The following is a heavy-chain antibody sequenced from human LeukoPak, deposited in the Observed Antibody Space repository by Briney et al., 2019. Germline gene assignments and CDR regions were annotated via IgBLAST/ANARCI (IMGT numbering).Heavy chain of an antibody. V-gene: IGHV3-30-3*01. CDR1: GFTFSSYA. CDR2: ISYDGSNK. D-gene: IGHD1-26*01. J-gene: IGHJ4*02. CDR3: ARLDFRSGSYFYRY. Sequence: PGGSLRLSCAASGFTFSSYAMHWVRQAPGKGLEWVAVISYDGSNKYYADSVKGRFTISRDNSKNTLYLQMNSLRAEDTAVYYCARLDFRSGSYFYRYWGQGTLVTVSS.